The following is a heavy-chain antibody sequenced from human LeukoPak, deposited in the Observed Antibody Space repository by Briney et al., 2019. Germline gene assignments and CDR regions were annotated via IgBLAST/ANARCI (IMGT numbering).Heavy chain of an antibody. CDR2: IKHDGSEQ. CDR3: VRDNGGEHL. CDR1: GFIFTSNR. D-gene: IGHD3-16*01. Sequence: GGSLRLSCAASGFIFTSNRMNWVRQAPGKGLEWVANIKHDGSEQIYVDSVKGRFTISRDNAKNTLYLQMNSLRDDDTAVYYCVRDNGGEHLWGQGTLVTVSS. J-gene: IGHJ4*02. V-gene: IGHV3-7*01.